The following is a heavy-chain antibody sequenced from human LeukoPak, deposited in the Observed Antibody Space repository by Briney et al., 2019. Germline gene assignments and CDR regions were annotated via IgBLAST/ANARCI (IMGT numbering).Heavy chain of an antibody. CDR1: GFTSSDYY. V-gene: IGHV3-11*05. D-gene: IGHD1-26*01. CDR3: ARDRLWEVGATPYFAY. Sequence: PGGSLRLSCAASGFTSSDYYMSWIRQAPGKGLEWVSYISSSRSDTKYADSVKGRFTISRDNAKNSLYLQMNSLRAEDTAVYYCARDRLWEVGATPYFAYWGQGTLVTVSS. CDR2: ISSSRSDT. J-gene: IGHJ4*02.